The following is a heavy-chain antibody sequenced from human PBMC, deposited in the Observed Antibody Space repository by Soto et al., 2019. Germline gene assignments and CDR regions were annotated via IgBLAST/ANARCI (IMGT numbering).Heavy chain of an antibody. D-gene: IGHD4-17*01. CDR3: GRDPNGDYVGAFDI. CDR2: TSSSGGST. Sequence: LRLSCAASGFTFSSYAMSWVRQAPGKGPEWVSGTSSSGGSTYYADSVKGRFAISRDNFKNTLYLQMNSLRAEDTALYYCGRDPNGDYVGAFDIWGQGTLVTVSS. V-gene: IGHV3-23*01. CDR1: GFTFSSYA. J-gene: IGHJ3*02.